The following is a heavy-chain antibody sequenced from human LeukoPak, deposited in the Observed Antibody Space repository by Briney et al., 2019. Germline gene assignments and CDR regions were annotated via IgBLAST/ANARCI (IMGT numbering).Heavy chain of an antibody. V-gene: IGHV4-39*01. CDR2: IYYSGST. CDR3: ARYSGSSHPYAFDI. CDR1: GGSISSSSYY. D-gene: IGHD1-26*01. Sequence: PSETLSLTCTVSGGSISSSSYYWGWIRQPPGKGLEWLGSIYYSGSTYYNPALKCRVTISVDTSKNQFSLKLSSVTAADTAVYYCARYSGSSHPYAFDIWGQGTMVTVSS. J-gene: IGHJ3*02.